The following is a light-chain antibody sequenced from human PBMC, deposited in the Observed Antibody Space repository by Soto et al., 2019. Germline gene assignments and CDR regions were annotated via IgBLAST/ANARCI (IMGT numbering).Light chain of an antibody. CDR3: QQYGSSGT. V-gene: IGKV3-20*01. J-gene: IGKJ1*01. CDR1: QSVSSAN. Sequence: EMLLTQSPGTGSLSPGERATLSCRASQSVSSANFAWYQQKPGQAPRLLIYGASNRATGIPDRFSGSGSGTDFTLTISRLEPEDFAVYYCQQYGSSGTFGQGTKVDIK. CDR2: GAS.